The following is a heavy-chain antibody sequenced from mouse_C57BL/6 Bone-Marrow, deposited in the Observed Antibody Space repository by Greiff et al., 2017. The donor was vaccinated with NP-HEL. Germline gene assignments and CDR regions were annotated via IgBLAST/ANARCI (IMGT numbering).Heavy chain of an antibody. CDR2: IYPRSGNT. CDR3: AMGEGFAY. V-gene: IGHV1-81*01. Sequence: QVQLQQSGAELARPGASVKLSCKASGYTFTSYGISWVKQRTGQGLEWIGEIYPRSGNTYYNEKFKGKATLTADKSSSTAYMELRSLTSEDSAVYFCAMGEGFAYWGQGTLVIVSA. J-gene: IGHJ3*01. CDR1: GYTFTSYG.